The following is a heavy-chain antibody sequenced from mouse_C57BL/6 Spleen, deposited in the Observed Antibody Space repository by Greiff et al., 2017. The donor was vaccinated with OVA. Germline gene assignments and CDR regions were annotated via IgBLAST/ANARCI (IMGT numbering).Heavy chain of an antibody. Sequence: QVQLQQPGAELVMPGASVKLSCKASGYTFTSYWMHWVKQRPGQGLEWIGEIDPSDSYTNYNQKFKGKSTVTVDKSSSTAYMQLSSLTSEDSAVYYCARTVTTKGGFAYWGQGTLVTVSA. CDR1: GYTFTSYW. J-gene: IGHJ3*01. D-gene: IGHD2-2*01. CDR2: IDPSDSYT. CDR3: ARTVTTKGGFAY. V-gene: IGHV1-69*01.